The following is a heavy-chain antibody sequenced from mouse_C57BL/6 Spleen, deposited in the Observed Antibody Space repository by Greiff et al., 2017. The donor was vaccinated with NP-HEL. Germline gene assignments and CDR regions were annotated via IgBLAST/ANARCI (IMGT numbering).Heavy chain of an antibody. D-gene: IGHD1-1*01. J-gene: IGHJ2*01. V-gene: IGHV1-72*01. Sequence: QVQLQQPGAELVKPGASVKLSCKASGYTFTSYWMHWVKQRPGRGLEWIGRIDPNSGGTTYNEKFKSKATLTVDKPSSTADMQLSSLTSEDSAVYYCAREDYYGSPLDYWGQGTTLTVA. CDR3: AREDYYGSPLDY. CDR2: IDPNSGGT. CDR1: GYTFTSYW.